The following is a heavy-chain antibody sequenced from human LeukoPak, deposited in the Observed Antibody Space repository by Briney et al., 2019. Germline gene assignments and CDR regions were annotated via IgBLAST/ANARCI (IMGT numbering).Heavy chain of an antibody. CDR2: LSDSGGST. Sequence: GGSLRLSCAASGFTFSSYAMSWVRQAPGKGLEWVSALSDSGGSTYYADSVKGRFTISRDNSKNTLYLQMNSLRAEDTALYYCVKASSSSPQYNWFDAWGQGTLVTVSS. CDR1: GFTFSSYA. D-gene: IGHD6-6*01. CDR3: VKASSSSPQYNWFDA. V-gene: IGHV3-23*01. J-gene: IGHJ5*02.